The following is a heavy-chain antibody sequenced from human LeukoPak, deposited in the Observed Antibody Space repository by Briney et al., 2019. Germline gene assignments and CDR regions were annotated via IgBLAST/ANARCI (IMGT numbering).Heavy chain of an antibody. J-gene: IGHJ4*02. Sequence: ASVKVSCKASGYTFTSYYMHWVRQAPGQGLEWMGIINPSGGSTSYAQNFQGRVTMTRDTSTTTVSMELSSLRSADTAVYYCARDLSSDFWSGYYSWGQGALVTVSS. V-gene: IGHV1-46*01. CDR3: ARDLSSDFWSGYYS. CDR1: GYTFTSYY. CDR2: INPSGGST. D-gene: IGHD3-3*01.